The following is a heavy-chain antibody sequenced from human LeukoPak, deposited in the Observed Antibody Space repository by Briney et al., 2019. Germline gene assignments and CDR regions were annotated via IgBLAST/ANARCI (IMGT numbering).Heavy chain of an antibody. V-gene: IGHV3-21*01. CDR1: GFTFSSYS. Sequence: PGGSLRLSCAASGFTFSSYSMNWVRQAPGKGLEWVSSISSSSSYIYYADSVKGRFTISRDNAKNSLYLQMSSLRAEDTAVYYCARGSSGWYGGWGQGTLVTVSS. CDR2: ISSSSSYI. CDR3: ARGSSGWYGG. J-gene: IGHJ4*02. D-gene: IGHD6-19*01.